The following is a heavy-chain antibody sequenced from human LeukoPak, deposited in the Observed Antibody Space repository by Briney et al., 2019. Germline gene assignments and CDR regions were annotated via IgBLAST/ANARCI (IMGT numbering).Heavy chain of an antibody. CDR2: ISSSGSTI. V-gene: IGHV3-48*03. CDR3: ARAEVVSATDFDY. J-gene: IGHJ4*02. Sequence: GGPLRLSCAASGFPFSRYEMNWFRQAPGKGLEWVSYISSSGSTIYYVDSVKGRFTISRDNAKNSLYLQMTSLRAEDTAVYYCARAEVVSATDFDYWGQGTVVTVSS. CDR1: GFPFSRYE. D-gene: IGHD2-2*01.